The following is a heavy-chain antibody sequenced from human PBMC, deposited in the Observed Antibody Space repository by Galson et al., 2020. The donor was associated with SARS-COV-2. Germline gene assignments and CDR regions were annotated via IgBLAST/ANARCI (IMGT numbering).Heavy chain of an antibody. V-gene: IGHV3-33*01. CDR1: GFTFSSYG. CDR3: ARDRDFDWLFDY. J-gene: IGHJ4*02. D-gene: IGHD3-9*01. Sequence: GGSLRLSCAASGFTFSSYGMHWVRQAPGKGLEWVAVIWYDGSNKYYADSVKGRFTISRDNSKNTLYLQMNSLRAEDTAVYYCARDRDFDWLFDYWGQGTLVTVSS. CDR2: IWYDGSNK.